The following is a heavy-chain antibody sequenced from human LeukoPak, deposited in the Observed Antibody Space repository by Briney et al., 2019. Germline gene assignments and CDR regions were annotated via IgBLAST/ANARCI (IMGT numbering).Heavy chain of an antibody. CDR1: GGPVSSSNYY. V-gene: IGHV4-39*01. J-gene: IGHJ4*02. CDR3: ARHHIADYYFDY. CDR2: IYYTGST. D-gene: IGHD5-12*01. Sequence: PSETLSLTCTVSGGPVSSSNYYWAWIRQPPGKGLEWIGSIYYTGSTYYNAPLKSRVTISVDTSKNQFSLKLGSVTAADTAVYYCARHHIADYYFDYWGQGTLVTVSS.